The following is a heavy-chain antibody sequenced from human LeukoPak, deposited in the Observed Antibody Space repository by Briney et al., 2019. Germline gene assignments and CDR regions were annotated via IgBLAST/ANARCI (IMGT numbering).Heavy chain of an antibody. V-gene: IGHV3-21*01. CDR3: ARDLDRAGDYHHFDF. Sequence: GGSLRLSCVASGFTFSSYSMNWVRQAPGRGLEWVSSIITVSTTYFQYADSVKGRFTISRDNAKNSLYLQMDSLRAEDTAVYYCARDLDRAGDYHHFDFWGQGTLVTVSS. J-gene: IGHJ4*02. CDR1: GFTFSSYS. D-gene: IGHD7-27*01. CDR2: IITVSTTYF.